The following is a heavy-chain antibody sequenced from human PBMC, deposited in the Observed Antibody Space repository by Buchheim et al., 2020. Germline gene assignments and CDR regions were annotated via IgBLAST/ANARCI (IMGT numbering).Heavy chain of an antibody. CDR1: GGSISSSTYY. CDR3: ARRRGSHEDY. D-gene: IGHD1-26*01. Sequence: QLQLQESGPGLVKPSETLSLTCTVSGGSISSSTYYWGWIRQPPGKGLEWIGSIDYSGSTYYNPSLKSRVTISVDTSKDQFSLRLSSVTAADTAVYYCARRRGSHEDYWGQGTL. J-gene: IGHJ4*02. CDR2: IDYSGST. V-gene: IGHV4-39*01.